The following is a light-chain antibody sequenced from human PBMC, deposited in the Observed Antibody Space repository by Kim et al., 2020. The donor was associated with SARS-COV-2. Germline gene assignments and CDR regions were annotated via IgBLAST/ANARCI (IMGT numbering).Light chain of an antibody. J-gene: IGLJ1*01. CDR2: QDS. V-gene: IGLV3-1*01. CDR1: KLGDKY. CDR3: QAWDSSTPV. Sequence: SYELTQPPSVSVSPGQTASITRSGDKLGDKYACWYQQKPGQSPVLVIYQDSKRPSGIPERFSGSNSGNTATLTISGTQAMDEADYYCQAWDSSTPVFGTGTKVTVL.